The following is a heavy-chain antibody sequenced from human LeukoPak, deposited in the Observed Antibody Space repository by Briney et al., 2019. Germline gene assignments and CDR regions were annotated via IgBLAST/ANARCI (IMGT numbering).Heavy chain of an antibody. Sequence: ASVNLSRKTCVHTFTDHYLHCARQAWGQGLECMREIGPNSGGTNYAQKLQDRVTVTRDTSISTAYMELSGLRSDDTAVYYCARVPGPSIASGFDYWGQGTLVTVSS. CDR3: ARVPGPSIASGFDY. V-gene: IGHV1-2*02. CDR1: VHTFTDHY. D-gene: IGHD6-25*01. J-gene: IGHJ4*02. CDR2: IGPNSGGT.